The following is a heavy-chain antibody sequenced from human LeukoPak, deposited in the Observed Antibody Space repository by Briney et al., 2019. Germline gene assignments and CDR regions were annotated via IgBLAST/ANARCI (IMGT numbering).Heavy chain of an antibody. V-gene: IGHV3-49*03. Sequence: PGGSLRLSCTASGFTFGDYTMSWFRQAPGKGLEWVGFIRSKAYGGTTEYAAPVKGRFTISRDDSKSIAYLQMNSLKTEDTAVYYCTRDLVVVPAATPMDVWGQGTTVTVSS. CDR2: IRSKAYGGTT. CDR1: GFTFGDYT. D-gene: IGHD2-2*01. J-gene: IGHJ6*02. CDR3: TRDLVVVPAATPMDV.